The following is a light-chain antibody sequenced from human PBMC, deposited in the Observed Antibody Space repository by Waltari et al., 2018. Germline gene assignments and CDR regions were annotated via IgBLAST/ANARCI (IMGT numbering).Light chain of an antibody. Sequence: QSALTQPASVSGSPEQSINISCTGTSSDVGGYDYVSWYQQPPGKAPNLLIYDVIYRPSGVSIRFSGSKSGNTASLTISGLQPEDEGDYYCSSYTSSNTMVFGGGTKLTV. CDR2: DVI. CDR1: SSDVGGYDY. V-gene: IGLV2-14*03. J-gene: IGLJ3*02. CDR3: SSYTSSNTMV.